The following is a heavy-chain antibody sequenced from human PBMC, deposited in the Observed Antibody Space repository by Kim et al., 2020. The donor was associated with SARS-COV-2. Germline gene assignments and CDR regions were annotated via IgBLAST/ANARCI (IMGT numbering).Heavy chain of an antibody. CDR2: ISSSGSTI. V-gene: IGHV3-11*01. J-gene: IGHJ3*02. CDR1: GFTFSDYY. CDR3: ARDLLLKPSSGYENRAFDI. D-gene: IGHD3-22*01. Sequence: GGSLRLSCAASGFTFSDYYMSWIRQAPGKGLEWVSYISSSGSTIYYADSVKGRFTISRDNAKNSLYLQMNSLRAEDTAVYYCARDLLLKPSSGYENRAFDIWGQGTMVTVSS.